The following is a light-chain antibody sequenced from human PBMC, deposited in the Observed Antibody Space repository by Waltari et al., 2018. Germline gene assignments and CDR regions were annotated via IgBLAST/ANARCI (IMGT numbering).Light chain of an antibody. CDR3: RQYDDLPLS. CDR2: DAC. J-gene: IGKJ4*02. CDR1: QDICNY. Sequence: DIQMTQSPSSLSASVGDRVTITCQASQDICNYLNWYQQKPGKARKLLIYDACNLETGVPSRFRGSRSGTEFTLTISRLQTEDIERYYCRQYDDLPLSCGGGTEVES. V-gene: IGKV1-33*01.